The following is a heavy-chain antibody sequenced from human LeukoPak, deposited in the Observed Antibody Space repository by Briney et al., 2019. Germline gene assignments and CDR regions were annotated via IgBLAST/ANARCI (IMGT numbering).Heavy chain of an antibody. V-gene: IGHV1-69*08. Sequence: SVKVSCKASGVSFDSYTFNWVRQAPGQGLQWMGRIIPILNTPNYAQKFQGRVAITADKSTSTAYMELSSLRSEDTAIYYCARAYYGGLAVSGPFDFWGQGTLVTVSS. CDR2: IIPILNTP. CDR3: ARAYYGGLAVSGPFDF. CDR1: GVSFDSYT. D-gene: IGHD6-19*01. J-gene: IGHJ4*02.